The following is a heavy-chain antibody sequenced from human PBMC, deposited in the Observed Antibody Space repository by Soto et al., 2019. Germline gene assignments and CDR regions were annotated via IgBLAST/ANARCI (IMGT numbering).Heavy chain of an antibody. CDR3: AKSLGDRWNTYYFDY. D-gene: IGHD1-1*01. CDR2: ISGSGEST. Sequence: EVQVLESWGDLVQPGGSLRLSCAASGFTFGMYSMSWVRQAPGKGLEWVSGISGSGESTYYADSVKGRFTISRDNSKNTLYLQMYSLRAEDTAVYYGAKSLGDRWNTYYFDYWGQGTLVTVSS. V-gene: IGHV3-23*01. CDR1: GFTFGMYS. J-gene: IGHJ4*02.